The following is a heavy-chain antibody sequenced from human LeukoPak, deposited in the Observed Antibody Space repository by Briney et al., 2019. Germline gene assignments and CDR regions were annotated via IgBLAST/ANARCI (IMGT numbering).Heavy chain of an antibody. CDR1: GGSISSGGYY. Sequence: SETLSLTCTVSGGSISSGGYYWSWIRQHPGKGLEWIGYIYYSGSTYYNPSLKSRVTISVDTSKNQFSLKLSSVTAADTAVYYCARAVGDYYGSGSYYNWFDPWGQGTLVTVSS. CDR3: ARAVGDYYGSGSYYNWFDP. D-gene: IGHD3-10*01. V-gene: IGHV4-31*03. CDR2: IYYSGST. J-gene: IGHJ5*02.